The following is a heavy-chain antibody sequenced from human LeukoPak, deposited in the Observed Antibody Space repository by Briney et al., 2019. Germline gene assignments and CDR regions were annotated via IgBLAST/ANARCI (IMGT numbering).Heavy chain of an antibody. CDR2: IYYSGNS. J-gene: IGHJ4*02. CDR3: ARHLSGSAMMHYFDY. CDR1: GASISSGRNY. D-gene: IGHD5-18*01. V-gene: IGHV4-39*01. Sequence: SETLSLTCNVSGASISSGRNYWGWIRQSPGKGLEWIASIYYSGNSYYNPSLKSRVSISVDTSKNHISLKLFSLTAADTALYYCARHLSGSAMMHYFDYWGQGNLVTVSS.